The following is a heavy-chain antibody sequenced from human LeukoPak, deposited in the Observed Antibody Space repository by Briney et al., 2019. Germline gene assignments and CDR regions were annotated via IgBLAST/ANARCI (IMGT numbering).Heavy chain of an antibody. V-gene: IGHV3-21*01. J-gene: IGHJ4*02. CDR1: GFTFSSYS. CDR2: ISSSSSYI. Sequence: GGSLRLSCAASGFTFSSYSMNWVRQAPGKGLEWVSSISSSSSYIYYADSVKGRFTISRDNAKNSLYLQMNSLRAEDTAVYYCARTITMIVVDVVFDYWGQGTLVTVSS. CDR3: ARTITMIVVDVVFDY. D-gene: IGHD3-22*01.